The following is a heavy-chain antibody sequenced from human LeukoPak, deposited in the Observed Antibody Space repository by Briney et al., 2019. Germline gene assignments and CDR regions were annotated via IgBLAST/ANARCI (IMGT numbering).Heavy chain of an antibody. CDR2: INPNSGGT. Sequence: ASVKVSCKASGYTFTGYYMHWVRQAPGQGLEWMGWINPNSGGTNYAQKFQGRVTMTRNTSISTAYMELSSLRSEDTAVYYCARKTMRGAHNWFDPWGQGTLVTVSS. CDR3: ARKTMRGAHNWFDP. J-gene: IGHJ5*02. CDR1: GYTFTGYY. D-gene: IGHD1-1*01. V-gene: IGHV1-2*02.